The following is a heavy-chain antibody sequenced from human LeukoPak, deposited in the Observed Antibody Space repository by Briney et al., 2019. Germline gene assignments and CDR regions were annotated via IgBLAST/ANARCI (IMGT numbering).Heavy chain of an antibody. D-gene: IGHD6-13*01. J-gene: IGHJ4*02. Sequence: GGSLRLSCAASGFTFNNYAMSWVRQAPGKGLEWVSIISGSGGRTYYADSVKGRFTISRDNSKNTLYLQMNSLRAEDTAVYYCAKEVSSSWYYYFDYWGQGTLVTVSS. V-gene: IGHV3-23*01. CDR3: AKEVSSSWYYYFDY. CDR2: ISGSGGRT. CDR1: GFTFNNYA.